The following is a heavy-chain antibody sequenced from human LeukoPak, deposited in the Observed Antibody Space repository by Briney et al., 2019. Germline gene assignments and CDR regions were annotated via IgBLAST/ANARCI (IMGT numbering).Heavy chain of an antibody. J-gene: IGHJ6*02. CDR1: GFPFSSYG. V-gene: IGHV3-21*01. CDR2: ISSSSSYI. Sequence: GGSLRLSCVASGFPFSSYGMHWVRQAPGKGLEWVSSISSSSSYIYYADSVKGRFTISRDNAKNSLYLQMNSLRAEDTAVYYCAREPYYYDSSGLLGVYYYYYGMDVWGQGTTVTVSS. CDR3: AREPYYYDSSGLLGVYYYYYGMDV. D-gene: IGHD3-22*01.